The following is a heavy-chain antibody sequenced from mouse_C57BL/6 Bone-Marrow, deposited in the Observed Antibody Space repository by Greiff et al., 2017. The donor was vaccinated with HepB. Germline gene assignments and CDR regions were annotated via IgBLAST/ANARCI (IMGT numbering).Heavy chain of an antibody. CDR1: GYTFTSYW. CDR3: ARGNYVSAWFAY. CDR2: IHPNSGST. J-gene: IGHJ3*01. V-gene: IGHV1-64*01. Sequence: VQLQQPGAELVKPGASVKLSCKASGYTFTSYWMHWVKQRPGQGLEWIGMIHPNSGSTNYNEKFKSKATLTVDKASSTAYMQLSSLTSEDSAVYYCARGNYVSAWFAYWGQGTLVTVSA.